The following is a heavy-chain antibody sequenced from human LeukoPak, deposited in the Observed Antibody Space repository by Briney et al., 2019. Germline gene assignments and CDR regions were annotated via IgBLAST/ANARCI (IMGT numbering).Heavy chain of an antibody. V-gene: IGHV3-23*01. CDR2: ISGSGGST. J-gene: IGHJ4*02. CDR1: GFTFSSYA. CDR3: AKDRTYSYGLYFDY. Sequence: PGGSLRLSCAASGFTFSSYAMSWVRQAPGKGLEWVSAISGSGGSTYYADSVKGRFTISRDNSKNTLYLQMNSLRADDTAVYYCAKDRTYSYGLYFDYWGQGTLVTVSS. D-gene: IGHD5-18*01.